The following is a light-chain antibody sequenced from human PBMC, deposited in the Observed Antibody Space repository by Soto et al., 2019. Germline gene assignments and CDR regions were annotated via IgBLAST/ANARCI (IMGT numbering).Light chain of an antibody. J-gene: IGKJ1*01. Sequence: DIQMTQSPSTLSASVGDRVTITCRASQTISSWLAWYQQKPGKAPKLLIYDVSTLVSGVPSRFSGSGSGTDFTLTISSLQADDFATYACQQYNTFWTFGQGTKVEIK. CDR3: QQYNTFWT. CDR1: QTISSW. V-gene: IGKV1-5*01. CDR2: DVS.